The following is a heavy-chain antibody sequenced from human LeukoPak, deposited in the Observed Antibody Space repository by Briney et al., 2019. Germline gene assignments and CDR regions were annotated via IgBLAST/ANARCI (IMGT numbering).Heavy chain of an antibody. Sequence: SETLSLTCTVSGYSMSSGYYWGWIRQPPERGLEWIGSMYHTGSTYYNPSLKSRVTISVDKSKNQFSLKLSSVTAADTAVYYCAREGYYDSSGYYTRHYYYYMDVWGKGTTVTISS. J-gene: IGHJ6*03. D-gene: IGHD3-22*01. CDR1: GYSMSSGYY. CDR3: AREGYYDSSGYYTRHYYYYMDV. V-gene: IGHV4-38-2*02. CDR2: MYHTGST.